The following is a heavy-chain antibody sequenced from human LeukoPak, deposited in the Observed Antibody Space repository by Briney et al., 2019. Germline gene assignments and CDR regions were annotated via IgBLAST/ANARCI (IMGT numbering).Heavy chain of an antibody. Sequence: GGSLRLSCAASGFILSNYRMNWVRQAPGKGLEWVSYISSSGNSREYADSVKGRFTISRDDSKNTLYLQMNSLRAEDTAVYYCAKDRYFRLGYSSSWYSFDYWGQGTLATVSS. J-gene: IGHJ4*02. CDR2: ISSSGNSR. V-gene: IGHV3-48*01. CDR1: GFILSNYR. CDR3: AKDRYFRLGYSSSWYSFDY. D-gene: IGHD6-13*01.